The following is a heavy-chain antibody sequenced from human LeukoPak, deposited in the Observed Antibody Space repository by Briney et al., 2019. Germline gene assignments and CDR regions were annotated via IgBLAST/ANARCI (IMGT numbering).Heavy chain of an antibody. CDR1: GYTFTGYY. V-gene: IGHV1-2*06. D-gene: IGHD3-3*01. J-gene: IGHJ3*02. CDR2: INPNSGGT. Sequence: ASVKVSCKAAGYTFTGYYMHWVRQAPGQGLEWMGRINPNSGGTNYAQKFKGRVTMTRDTSISTAYMELTRLRSDDTAVYYCARGRFLDAFDIWGQGTMVTVSS. CDR3: ARGRFLDAFDI.